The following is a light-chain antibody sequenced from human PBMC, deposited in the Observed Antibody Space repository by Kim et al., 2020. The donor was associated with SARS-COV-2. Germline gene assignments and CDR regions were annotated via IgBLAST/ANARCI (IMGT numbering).Light chain of an antibody. J-gene: IGKJ2*01. CDR3: QQYNNWPKT. Sequence: ETVMTQSPATMSVYPGERVTLSCRASQSVAGNLAWYQQKPGQAPRLLIYRASTRATGIPARFSGGGSGTEFTLTISSLQSEDSAVYYCQQYNNWPKTFGQGTKLEI. V-gene: IGKV3D-15*01. CDR1: QSVAGN. CDR2: RAS.